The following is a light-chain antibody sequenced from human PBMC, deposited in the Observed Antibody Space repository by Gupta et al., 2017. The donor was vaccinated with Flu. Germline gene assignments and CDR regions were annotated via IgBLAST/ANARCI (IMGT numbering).Light chain of an antibody. J-gene: IGKJ3*01. V-gene: IGKV1D-16*01. CDR1: QAIGTW. Sequence: DIQMTQSPSSLSASVGDRITITCRASQAIGTWLAWHQQRPGKAPKSLIHAASSLQSGVPSRFSGSGSGRDFTLTISSLHPEDFSAYYCQQDATNPHAFGPGTKVDIK. CDR2: AAS. CDR3: QQDATNPHA.